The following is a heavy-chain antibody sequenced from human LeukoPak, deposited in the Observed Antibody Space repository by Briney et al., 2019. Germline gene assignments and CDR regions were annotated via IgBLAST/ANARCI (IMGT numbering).Heavy chain of an antibody. D-gene: IGHD5-12*01. CDR3: ARGNIVATILGGLHGTTAFDF. CDR2: MIQSGSS. Sequence: SETLSLTCAASGGAFSDYYWSWIRQAPGKGLEWIGEMIQSGSSNYNPSLSSRVTISGDTSRNQFSLKLNSLTAADTAVYYCARGNIVATILGGLHGTTAFDFWGQGILVTVSS. CDR1: GGAFSDYY. V-gene: IGHV4-34*01. J-gene: IGHJ4*02.